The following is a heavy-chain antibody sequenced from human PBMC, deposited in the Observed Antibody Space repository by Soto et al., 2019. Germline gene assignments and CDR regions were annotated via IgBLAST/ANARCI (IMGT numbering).Heavy chain of an antibody. CDR3: AWSDYAWSDSSGYYSPHGMDV. CDR1: GFTFSSYA. J-gene: IGHJ6*02. CDR2: ISFDGSNK. V-gene: IGHV3-30-3*01. D-gene: IGHD3-22*01. Sequence: QVQLVESGGGVVQPGRSLRLSCAASGFTFSSYAMHWVRQAPGKGLEWVAVISFDGSNKYYADSVKGRFTISRDNSKNTLYLQMNSLRSEDTAVYYCAWSDYAWSDSSGYYSPHGMDVWGQGTTVTVSS.